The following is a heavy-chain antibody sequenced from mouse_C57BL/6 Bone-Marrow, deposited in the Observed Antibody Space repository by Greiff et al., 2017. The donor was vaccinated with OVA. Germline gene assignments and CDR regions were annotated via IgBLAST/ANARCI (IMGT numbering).Heavy chain of an antibody. CDR1: GYTFTSYW. CDR3: ARSLYYYGSSPWFAY. CDR2: IHPNSGST. V-gene: IGHV1-64*01. D-gene: IGHD1-1*01. J-gene: IGHJ3*01. Sequence: QVQLQQSGAELVKPGASVKLSCKASGYTFTSYWMHWVKQRPGQGLEWIGMIHPNSGSTNYNEKFKSKATLTVDKSSSTAYMQLSSLTSEDSAVYYCARSLYYYGSSPWFAYWGQGTLVTVSA.